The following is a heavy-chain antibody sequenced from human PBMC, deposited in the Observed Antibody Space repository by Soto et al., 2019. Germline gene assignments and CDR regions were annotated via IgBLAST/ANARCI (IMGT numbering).Heavy chain of an antibody. CDR2: IDWDDDK. CDR3: ARGPRVVAATGGWFDP. Sequence: SGPTLVNPTHTLTLTCTFSGFSLSTSGMRVSWIRQPPGKALEWLARIDWDDDKFYSTSLKTRLTISKDTSKNQVVLTMTNMDPVDTATYYCARGPRVVAATGGWFDPWGQGTLVTVSS. J-gene: IGHJ5*02. V-gene: IGHV2-70*04. D-gene: IGHD2-15*01. CDR1: GFSLSTSGMR.